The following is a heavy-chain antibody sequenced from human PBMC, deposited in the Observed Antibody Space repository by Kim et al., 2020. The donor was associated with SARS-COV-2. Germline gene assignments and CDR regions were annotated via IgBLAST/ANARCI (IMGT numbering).Heavy chain of an antibody. V-gene: IGHV4-34*01. CDR3: ARGLGATGSDY. CDR2: T. J-gene: IGHJ4*02. Sequence: TNYTPSLKSRVTISVDTSKNQFSLKLSSVTAADTAVYYCARGLGATGSDYWGQGTLVTVSS. D-gene: IGHD1-26*01.